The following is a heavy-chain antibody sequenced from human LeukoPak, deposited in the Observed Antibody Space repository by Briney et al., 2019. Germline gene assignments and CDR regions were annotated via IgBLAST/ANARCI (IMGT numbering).Heavy chain of an antibody. D-gene: IGHD1-26*01. CDR1: GGSISSGDYY. Sequence: SETLSLTCTVSGGSISSGDYYWNWIRQPPGKGLEWIGYIYYSGSTYYNPSLKSRVTISVDTSKNQFSLKLSSVTAADTAVYYCARGKGGSYPYYFDYWGQGTLVTVSP. J-gene: IGHJ4*02. CDR2: IYYSGST. V-gene: IGHV4-30-4*08. CDR3: ARGKGGSYPYYFDY.